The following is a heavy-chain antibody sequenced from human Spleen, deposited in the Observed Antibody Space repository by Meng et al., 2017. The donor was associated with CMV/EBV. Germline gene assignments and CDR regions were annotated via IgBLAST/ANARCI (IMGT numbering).Heavy chain of an antibody. CDR1: GFTFSSYE. CDR3: VRLHLYGGDYFDN. Sequence: GESLKISCAASGFTFSSYEMNWVRQAPGKGLEWVSYITSSSSSISFADSVRGRFTISRDNDKNSLYLQMNSLRAEDTAVYYCVRLHLYGGDYFDNWGQGTLVTVSS. D-gene: IGHD3-16*01. J-gene: IGHJ4*02. CDR2: ITSSSSSI. V-gene: IGHV3-48*03.